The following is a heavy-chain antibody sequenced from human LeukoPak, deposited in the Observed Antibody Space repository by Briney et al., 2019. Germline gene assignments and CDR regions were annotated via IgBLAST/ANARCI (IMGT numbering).Heavy chain of an antibody. CDR2: IKQDGSEK. V-gene: IGHV3-7*04. Sequence: PGGSLRLSCAASGFTFSTYWMSWVRQAPGKGMEWAANIKQDGSEKYYVDSVKGRFTISRDNAKNSVYLQMNSLRGEDTAVYYCARGHYYFDYWGQGTLVTVSS. CDR1: GFTFSTYW. J-gene: IGHJ4*02. CDR3: ARGHYYFDY.